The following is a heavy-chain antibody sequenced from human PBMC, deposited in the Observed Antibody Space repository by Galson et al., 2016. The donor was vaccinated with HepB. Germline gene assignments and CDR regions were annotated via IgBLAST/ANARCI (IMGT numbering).Heavy chain of an antibody. CDR1: GGSISSNSYY. CDR3: ARLGGYYSHDALDI. J-gene: IGHJ3*02. D-gene: IGHD3-3*01. V-gene: IGHV4-39*01. CDR2: IYYRGTP. Sequence: ETLSLACTVSGGSISSNSYYRGWIRQTPGQGLEWIGTIYYRGTPYYNPSLKSRVTMSVDTSKKQFSLRLSSVTAADTAVYYCARLGGYYSHDALDIWGQGTMVTVSS.